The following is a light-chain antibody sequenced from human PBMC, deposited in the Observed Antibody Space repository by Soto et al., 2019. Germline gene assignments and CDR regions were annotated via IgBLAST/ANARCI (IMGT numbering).Light chain of an antibody. CDR1: GSDFGGYNY. J-gene: IGLJ1*01. V-gene: IGLV2-14*01. Sequence: QSVLAQPASVSGSPGQSITISCTGTGSDFGGYNYVSWYQHHPGKAPKLIIYEVSNRPSGVSNRFSGSKSGNTASLTISGLQAEDEADYYCSSYTGRSTRVFGTGTKVTVL. CDR3: SSYTGRSTRV. CDR2: EVS.